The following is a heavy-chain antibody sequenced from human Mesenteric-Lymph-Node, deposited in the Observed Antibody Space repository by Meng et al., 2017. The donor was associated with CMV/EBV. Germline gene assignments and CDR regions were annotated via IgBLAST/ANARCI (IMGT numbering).Heavy chain of an antibody. CDR3: AKSKSPPTISATTTFDL. CDR1: GYDFNTYW. Sequence: KVSCKGSGYDFNTYWIGWVRQIPGKGLDWMGIIYPGDSDTTYSPSFQGQVTISADKSISTAYLQWNSLKASDTAMYYCAKSKSPPTISATTTFDLWGQGTLVTVSS. CDR2: IYPGDSDT. V-gene: IGHV5-51*01. J-gene: IGHJ5*02. D-gene: IGHD1-7*01.